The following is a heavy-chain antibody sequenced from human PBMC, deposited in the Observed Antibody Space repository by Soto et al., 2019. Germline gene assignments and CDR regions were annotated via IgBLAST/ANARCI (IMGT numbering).Heavy chain of an antibody. J-gene: IGHJ4*02. CDR2: IFHSGTT. Sequence: QVQLQESGPGLVKPSETLSLTCTVSGDSMSGYYWSWIWQSPGRRLEWIGYIFHSGTTNYNPSLKSRLSMSVDASKNQFSLRVTSVTAADTAIYYCARLSFGDQGNYWGQGTLVTVSS. CDR3: ARLSFGDQGNY. CDR1: GDSMSGYY. D-gene: IGHD2-21*02. V-gene: IGHV4-59*01.